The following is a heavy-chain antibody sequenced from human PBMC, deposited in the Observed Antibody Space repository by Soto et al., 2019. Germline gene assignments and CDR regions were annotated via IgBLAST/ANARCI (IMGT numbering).Heavy chain of an antibody. CDR1: GYRFGDYW. CDR3: QTLDVTFGSSDVFDI. Sequence: WEPLKILCSGSGYRFGDYWRFWMRQTTGKGLEWMGRIDPSDSYITYSPSFQGHVIISADKSINSAFLTWTSLKASDSAIYCFQTLDVTFGSSDVFDIWRKGTMVTVS. D-gene: IGHD3-10*01. CDR2: IDPSDSYI. J-gene: IGHJ3*02. V-gene: IGHV5-10-1*01.